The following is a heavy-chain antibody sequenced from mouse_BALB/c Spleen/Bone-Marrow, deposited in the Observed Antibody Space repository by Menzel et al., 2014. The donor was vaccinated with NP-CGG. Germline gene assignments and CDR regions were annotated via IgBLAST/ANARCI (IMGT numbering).Heavy chain of an antibody. CDR1: GFDFSRYW. V-gene: IGHV4-1*02. J-gene: IGHJ2*01. CDR2: INSDSRTI. D-gene: IGHD1-1*01. CDR3: ARPDYYGYLNY. Sequence: EVQVVESGGGLVQPGGSLKLSCAASGFDFSRYWMSWVRQAPGKGLEWIGEINSDSRTINYSPSLKDKFIISRDNAKNTLYLRLNKVRSEDTALYCCARPDYYGYLNYWGQGTTLTVSS.